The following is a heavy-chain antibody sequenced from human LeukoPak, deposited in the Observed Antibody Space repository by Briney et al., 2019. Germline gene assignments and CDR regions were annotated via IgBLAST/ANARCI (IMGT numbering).Heavy chain of an antibody. J-gene: IGHJ4*02. CDR1: GFTFTKYA. CDR2: IGGRGTKI. D-gene: IGHD3-22*01. CDR3: AREVYYYDSSGFYYSGGFGY. Sequence: GGALRLSCAAPGFTFTKYAMSWVRQAAGKGLEWVSAIGGRGTKIFYAESVKGRFTISRDNSNNILFLQMNSLRAEDTAVYYCAREVYYYDSSGFYYSGGFGYWGQGTLLTVSS. V-gene: IGHV3-23*01.